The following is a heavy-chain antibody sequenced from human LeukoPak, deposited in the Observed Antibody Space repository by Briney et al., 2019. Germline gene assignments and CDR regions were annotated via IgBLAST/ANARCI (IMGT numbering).Heavy chain of an antibody. J-gene: IGHJ2*01. CDR1: GFTLSSYE. CDR3: VPRRQQLVPLYWYFDF. CDR2: ISSSGSTI. V-gene: IGHV3-48*03. D-gene: IGHD6-13*01. Sequence: GGSLRLSCAASGFTLSSYEMNWVRQAPGKGLEWVSYISSSGSTIYYADSVKGRFTISRDNAKNSLYLQMNSLRDEDTAVYYCVPRRQQLVPLYWYFDFWGRGTLVTVSS.